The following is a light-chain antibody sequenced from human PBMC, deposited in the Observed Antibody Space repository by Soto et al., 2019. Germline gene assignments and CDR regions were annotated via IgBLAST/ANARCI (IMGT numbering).Light chain of an antibody. J-gene: IGKJ4*01. CDR3: QQYNQWLT. CDR2: GAS. CDR1: QNVFNN. Sequence: EIVVTQSAVTLSVSPWETATLSCRASQNVFNNLAWYQVKPGQAPRLLIYGASTRATGIPVRCSGSGSGTDFTLTIHSLQSEDFAVYYCQQYNQWLTFGGGTKVDIK. V-gene: IGKV3-15*01.